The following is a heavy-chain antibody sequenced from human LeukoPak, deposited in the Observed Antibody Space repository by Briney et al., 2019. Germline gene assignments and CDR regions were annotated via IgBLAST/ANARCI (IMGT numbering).Heavy chain of an antibody. J-gene: IGHJ6*02. CDR3: ARGVDERYYYYYGMDV. D-gene: IGHD2-15*01. Sequence: SETLSLTCTVSGGSVSSGSYYWSWIRQPPGKGLEWIGYIYYSGSTNYNPSLKSRVTISVDTSKNQFSLKLSSVTAADTAVYYCARGVDERYYYYYGMDVWGQGTTVTVSS. V-gene: IGHV4-61*01. CDR1: GGSVSSGSYY. CDR2: IYYSGST.